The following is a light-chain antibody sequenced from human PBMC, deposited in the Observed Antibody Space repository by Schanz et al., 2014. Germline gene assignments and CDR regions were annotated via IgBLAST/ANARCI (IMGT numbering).Light chain of an antibody. V-gene: IGKV1-27*01. CDR3: QKYNSATLT. Sequence: DIQMTQSPSSLSASVGDRVTITCRASQGISNYLAWYQQKPGKVPKLLIYAASTLQSGVPSRFSGNGSGTDFNLTISSLQPEDVANYYCQKYNSATLTFGGGNKVEIK. CDR2: AAS. J-gene: IGKJ4*01. CDR1: QGISNY.